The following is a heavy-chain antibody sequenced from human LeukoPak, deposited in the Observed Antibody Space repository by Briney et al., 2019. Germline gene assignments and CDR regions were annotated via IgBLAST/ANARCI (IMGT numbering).Heavy chain of an antibody. V-gene: IGHV1-18*01. CDR1: GYTFTSYG. CDR3: ARGYCSSTSCYLSGNDY. CDR2: ISAYNGNT. Sequence: ASVKVSCKASGYTFTSYGISWVRQAPGQGLEWMGWISAYNGNTNYAQKLQGRVTMTTDTSTSTAYMELRSLRSDDTAVYYCARGYCSSTSCYLSGNDYWGQGTLVTVSS. J-gene: IGHJ4*02. D-gene: IGHD2-2*01.